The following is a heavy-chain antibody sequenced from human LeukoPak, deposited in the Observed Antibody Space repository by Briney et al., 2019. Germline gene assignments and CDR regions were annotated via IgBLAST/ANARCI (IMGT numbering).Heavy chain of an antibody. D-gene: IGHD6-19*01. Sequence: GGSLRLSCAASGFTFSSYSMNWVRQTPGKGLEWVANIHEDGSVTNYVDSVKGRFTISRDNARNSVHLQLNSLRAEDTALYYCARGRGWVDHWGQGTLVTVSS. CDR1: GFTFSSYS. V-gene: IGHV3-7*01. CDR2: IHEDGSVT. J-gene: IGHJ4*02. CDR3: ARGRGWVDH.